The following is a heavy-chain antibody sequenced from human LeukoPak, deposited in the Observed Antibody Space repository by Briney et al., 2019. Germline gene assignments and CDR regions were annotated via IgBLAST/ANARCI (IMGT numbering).Heavy chain of an antibody. Sequence: GGSLRLSCAASGFTFSSYWMHWVRQAPGKGLVWVSRINSDGSSTSYADSVKGRFTISRDNAKNTLYLQMNSLRAEGTAVYYCARVGGYPSVYYFDYWGQGTLVTVSS. CDR1: GFTFSSYW. D-gene: IGHD5-12*01. V-gene: IGHV3-74*01. CDR2: INSDGSST. J-gene: IGHJ4*02. CDR3: ARVGGYPSVYYFDY.